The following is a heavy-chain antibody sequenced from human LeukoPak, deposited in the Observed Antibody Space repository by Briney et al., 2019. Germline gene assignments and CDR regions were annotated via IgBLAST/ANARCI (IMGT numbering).Heavy chain of an antibody. CDR3: ARGVVSYYYDSSTITDAFDI. D-gene: IGHD3-22*01. V-gene: IGHV1-46*01. J-gene: IGHJ3*02. CDR2: INPSGGNT. CDR1: GYTFTTYY. Sequence: ASVKVSCKASGYTFTTYYMHWVRQAPGQGLEWMGIINPSGGNTNYAQKFQGRVTMTRDTSTSTVYMELSSLRSEDTAVYYCARGVVSYYYDSSTITDAFDIWGQGTMVTVSS.